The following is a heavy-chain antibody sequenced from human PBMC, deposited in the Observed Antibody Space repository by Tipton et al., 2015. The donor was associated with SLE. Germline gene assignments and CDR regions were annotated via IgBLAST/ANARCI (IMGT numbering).Heavy chain of an antibody. CDR1: GGSISSGDSY. CDR2: IYYSGST. Sequence: TLSLTCTVFGGSISSGDSYWSWIRQLPGKGLEWIGYIYYSGSTYYNPSLKSRVTISVDTSKNQFSLKLSSVTAADTAVYYCARDGGDHIDAFDIWGQGTMVTVSS. J-gene: IGHJ3*02. CDR3: ARDGGDHIDAFDI. V-gene: IGHV4-31*03. D-gene: IGHD3-16*01.